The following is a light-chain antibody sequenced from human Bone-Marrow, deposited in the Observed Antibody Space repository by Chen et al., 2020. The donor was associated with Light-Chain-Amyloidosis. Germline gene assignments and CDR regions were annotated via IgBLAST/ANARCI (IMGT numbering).Light chain of an antibody. CDR3: SSFAVSKIVL. Sequence: QSALTQPPSASGSPGPSVTLPYTGARSDFGPFNYVSWYQQHPGKAPKLIMFDVNRRPSGVPGRFSGSKSGNTASLTVSGLQPDDEADYYCSSFAVSKIVLFGGGTKLTVL. V-gene: IGLV2-8*01. CDR1: RSDFGPFNY. CDR2: DVN. J-gene: IGLJ3*02.